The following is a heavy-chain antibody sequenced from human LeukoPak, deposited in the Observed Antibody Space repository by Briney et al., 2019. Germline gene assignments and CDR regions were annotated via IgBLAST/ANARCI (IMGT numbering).Heavy chain of an antibody. CDR2: ISAYNGNT. CDR3: ARDSPQWGLIVGWFDP. V-gene: IGHV1-18*01. D-gene: IGHD2/OR15-2a*01. Sequence: ASVKVSCKASGYTFTSYGISWVRQAPGQGLEWMGWISAYNGNTNYAQKLQGRVTMTTDTSTSTAYMELRSLRSDDTAVYYCARDSPQWGLIVGWFDPWGQGTLVTFSS. CDR1: GYTFTSYG. J-gene: IGHJ5*02.